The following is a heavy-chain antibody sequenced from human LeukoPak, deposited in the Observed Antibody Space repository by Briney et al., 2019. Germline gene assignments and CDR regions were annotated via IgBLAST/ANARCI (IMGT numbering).Heavy chain of an antibody. CDR3: ATGGYGDYLVGYFDY. J-gene: IGHJ4*02. Sequence: GGSLRLSCAASGFTFSSYAMHWVRQAPGKGLELVAVISYDGSNKYYADSVKGRFTISRDNSKNTLYLQMNSLRAEDTAVYYCATGGYGDYLVGYFDYWGQGTLVTVSS. CDR2: ISYDGSNK. V-gene: IGHV3-30-3*01. D-gene: IGHD4-17*01. CDR1: GFTFSSYA.